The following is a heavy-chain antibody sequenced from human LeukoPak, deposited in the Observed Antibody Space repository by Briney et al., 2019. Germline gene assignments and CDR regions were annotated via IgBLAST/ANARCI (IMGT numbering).Heavy chain of an antibody. V-gene: IGHV3-74*01. CDR2: INEDGSST. D-gene: IGHD3-10*01. CDR1: GYTFSTYW. Sequence: GGSQRLSCAASGYTFSTYWMHWIRQGAGKGLVWVSRINEDGSSTSYADSVRGRFTISRDNAKNTLYLRMNSLRAEDTAVYYCTRDTFGARDSWGQGTLVTVSS. J-gene: IGHJ4*02. CDR3: TRDTFGARDS.